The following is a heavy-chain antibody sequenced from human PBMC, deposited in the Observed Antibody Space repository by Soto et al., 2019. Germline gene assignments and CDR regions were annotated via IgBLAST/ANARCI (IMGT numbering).Heavy chain of an antibody. V-gene: IGHV5-51*01. CDR1: GYSFTSYW. CDR2: IYPGDSDT. D-gene: IGHD1-26*01. J-gene: IGHJ4*02. CDR3: ARHSGSYYDY. Sequence: GESLKISCKGSGYSFTSYWIAWVRQMPGKGLEWMGVIYPGDSDTKYSPSFQGQVTVSADKSITTAYLQWSGLKASDTAMYYCARHSGSYYDYWGQGTLVTVSS.